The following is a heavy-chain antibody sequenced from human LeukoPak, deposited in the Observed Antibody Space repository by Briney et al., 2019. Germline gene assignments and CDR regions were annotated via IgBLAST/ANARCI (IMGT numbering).Heavy chain of an antibody. CDR1: GFTFSTNA. CDR3: AKPDGFDTCFDY. J-gene: IGHJ4*02. Sequence: GGSLRLSCAASGFTFSTNAMSWVRQAPGKGLEWVSGITGSDIRTYNADSAKGRFTITRDNSKSALYLQMNNLRAEDTAVYYCAKPDGFDTCFDYWGQGTLVTVSS. V-gene: IGHV3-23*01. CDR2: ITGSDIRT. D-gene: IGHD5-18*01.